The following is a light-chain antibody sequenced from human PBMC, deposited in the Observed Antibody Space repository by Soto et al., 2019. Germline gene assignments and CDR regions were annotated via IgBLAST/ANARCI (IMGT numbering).Light chain of an antibody. Sequence: EIVLTQSPGTLSLSPGERATLSCRASQRVSSSYLAGYQQKPGQAPRLLIYGASSRATGIPDRFSGSGSGTDFTLTISRLEPEDFAVYYCQQYGSSQWTFGQGTKVEIK. J-gene: IGKJ1*01. CDR1: QRVSSSY. CDR2: GAS. V-gene: IGKV3-20*01. CDR3: QQYGSSQWT.